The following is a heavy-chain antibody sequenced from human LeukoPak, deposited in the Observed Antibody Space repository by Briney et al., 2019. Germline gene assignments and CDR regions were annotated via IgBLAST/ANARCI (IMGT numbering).Heavy chain of an antibody. Sequence: GASVKVSCKASGYTFTSYGISWVRQAPGQGLEWMGWISAYNGNTNCAQKLQGRVTMTTDTSTSTAYMELRSLRSDDTAVYYCARDMAARPGYYGMDVWGQGTTVTVSS. J-gene: IGHJ6*02. V-gene: IGHV1-18*01. CDR3: ARDMAARPGYYGMDV. CDR1: GYTFTSYG. D-gene: IGHD6-6*01. CDR2: ISAYNGNT.